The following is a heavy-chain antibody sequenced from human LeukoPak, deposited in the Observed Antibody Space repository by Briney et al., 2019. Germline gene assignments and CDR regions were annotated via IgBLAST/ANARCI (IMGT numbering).Heavy chain of an antibody. J-gene: IGHJ5*02. V-gene: IGHV1-46*01. D-gene: IGHD1-14*01. CDR2: INPSGGST. CDR3: ARDHLLFRQPPNWFDP. Sequence: ASVKVSCMASGYTFTSYYMHWVRQAPGQGLEWMGIINPSGGSTSYAQKFQGRVTMTRDTSTSTVYMELSSLRSEDTAVYYCARDHLLFRQPPNWFDPWGQGTLVTVSS. CDR1: GYTFTSYY.